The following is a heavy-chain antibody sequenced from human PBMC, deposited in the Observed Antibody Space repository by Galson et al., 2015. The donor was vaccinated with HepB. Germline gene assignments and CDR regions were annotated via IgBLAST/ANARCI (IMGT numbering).Heavy chain of an antibody. CDR2: ISAYNGNT. Sequence: SVKVSCKASGYTFTSYGISWVRQAPGQGLEWMGWISAYNGNTNYAQKLQGRVTMTTDTSTSTAYMELRSLRSDDTAVYYCARVVLLWFGELRGAFDIWGQGTMVTVSS. J-gene: IGHJ3*02. D-gene: IGHD3-10*01. V-gene: IGHV1-18*01. CDR3: ARVVLLWFGELRGAFDI. CDR1: GYTFTSYG.